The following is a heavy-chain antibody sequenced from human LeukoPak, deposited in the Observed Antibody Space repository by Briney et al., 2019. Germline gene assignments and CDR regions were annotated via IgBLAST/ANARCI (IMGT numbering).Heavy chain of an antibody. CDR2: ISAYNGNT. CDR1: GYTFTNYI. V-gene: IGHV1-18*01. Sequence: ASVEVSCKASGYTFTNYIISWVRQAPGQGLEWMGWISAYNGNTNYAQKLQGRVTMTTDTSTATAYMELRSLRPDDTAVYYCARGGNYFRFDPWGQGTLVTVSS. D-gene: IGHD1-26*01. CDR3: ARGGNYFRFDP. J-gene: IGHJ5*02.